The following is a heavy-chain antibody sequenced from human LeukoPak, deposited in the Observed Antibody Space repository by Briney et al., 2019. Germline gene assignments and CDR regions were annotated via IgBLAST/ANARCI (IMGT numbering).Heavy chain of an antibody. Sequence: GGSLRLSCAASGFTFSSYSMNWVRQAPGKGLEWVSSISSSSSYIYYADSVKGRFTISRDNAKNSLYLQMNSLRAEDTAVYYCARTRNLWFGEPVDYWGQGILVTVSS. J-gene: IGHJ4*02. CDR3: ARTRNLWFGEPVDY. D-gene: IGHD3-10*01. CDR2: ISSSSSYI. V-gene: IGHV3-21*01. CDR1: GFTFSSYS.